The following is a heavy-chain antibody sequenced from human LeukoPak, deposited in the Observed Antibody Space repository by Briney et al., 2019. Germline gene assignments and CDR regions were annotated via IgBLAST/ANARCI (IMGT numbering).Heavy chain of an antibody. CDR2: IKSETDGGTT. Sequence: GGSLRLSCAASGFSFINAWMNWVRQAPGKGLEWVGRIKSETDGGTTDYAAPVKGRFTISRDDSKNTLYLQMNSLKTEDTAVYYCITDIGYSGWGQGTLVTVSS. V-gene: IGHV3-15*01. CDR1: GFSFINAW. D-gene: IGHD5-12*01. CDR3: ITDIGYSG. J-gene: IGHJ4*02.